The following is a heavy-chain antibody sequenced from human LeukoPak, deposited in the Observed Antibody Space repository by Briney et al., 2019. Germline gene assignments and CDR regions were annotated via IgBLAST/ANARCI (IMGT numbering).Heavy chain of an antibody. CDR3: ARAGEMATIRGGFDY. Sequence: GGSLRLSCAASGFTFTSYGMTWVRQAPGKGLEWVSSISSSSSYIYYSDSVKGRFTISRDNAKNSLYLQMNSLRAENTAVYYCARAGEMATIRGGFDYWGQGTLVTVSS. V-gene: IGHV3-21*01. D-gene: IGHD5-24*01. CDR2: ISSSSSYI. CDR1: GFTFTSYG. J-gene: IGHJ4*02.